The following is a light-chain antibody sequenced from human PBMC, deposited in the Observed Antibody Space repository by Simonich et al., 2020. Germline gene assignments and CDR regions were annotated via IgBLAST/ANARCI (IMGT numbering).Light chain of an antibody. CDR1: QSISSY. Sequence: DIQMTQSTSSLSASVGDRVTITCRANQSISSYLNWYQHKPGTAPNLLIYAASSLQSEVPSRFSGSGSGTDFTLTISSLQPEDFATYYCQQSYRTPYTFGQGTKLEIK. CDR3: QQSYRTPYT. CDR2: AAS. V-gene: IGKV1-39*01. J-gene: IGKJ2*01.